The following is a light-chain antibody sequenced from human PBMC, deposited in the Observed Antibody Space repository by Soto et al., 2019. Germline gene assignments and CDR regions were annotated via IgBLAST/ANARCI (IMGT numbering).Light chain of an antibody. J-gene: IGLJ1*01. CDR3: CSYAGSSRV. CDR2: DVS. V-gene: IGLV2-11*01. Sequence: QSVLTQPRSVSGSPGQSVTISCTGTSSDVGGYNYVSWYQQHPGKAPKLMIYDVSKRPSGVPDRFSGSKSGNTASRTSSGLQAEDEADYYCCSYAGSSRVFATGTKLTVL. CDR1: SSDVGGYNY.